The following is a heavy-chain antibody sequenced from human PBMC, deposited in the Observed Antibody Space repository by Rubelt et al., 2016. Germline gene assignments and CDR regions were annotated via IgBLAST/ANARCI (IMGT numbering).Heavy chain of an antibody. Sequence: QVQLQQWGAGLLKPSETLSLTCAVYGGSFSGYYWSWIRQPPGKGLEWIGEINHSGSTNYNPSLKSRVTISVDTAKNQFSLKLSSVTAADTAVYYCARDRGQWLVPFDYWGQGTLVTVSS. D-gene: IGHD6-19*01. V-gene: IGHV4-34*01. CDR1: GGSFSGYY. CDR2: INHSGST. J-gene: IGHJ4*02. CDR3: ARDRGQWLVPFDY.